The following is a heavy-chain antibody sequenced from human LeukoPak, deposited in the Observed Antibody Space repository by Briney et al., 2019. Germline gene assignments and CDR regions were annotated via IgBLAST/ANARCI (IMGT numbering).Heavy chain of an antibody. J-gene: IGHJ6*03. Sequence: GGSLRLSCTASGFTFSTHTMAWVRQAPGKGLEWVSYISGSTSVIYYADSVKGRFTISRDNAKNSLYLQMNSLRTEDTAIYYCARGLYYIDVWGNGTAVTVS. V-gene: IGHV3-48*01. CDR3: ARGLYYIDV. CDR2: ISGSTSVI. CDR1: GFTFSTHT.